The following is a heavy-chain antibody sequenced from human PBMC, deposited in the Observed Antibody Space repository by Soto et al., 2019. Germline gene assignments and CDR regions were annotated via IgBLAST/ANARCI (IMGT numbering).Heavy chain of an antibody. CDR1: GYTFTSYA. D-gene: IGHD4-4*01. Sequence: ASVKVSCKASGYTFTSYAMHWVRQAPGQRLEWMGWINAGNGNTKYSQKFQGRVTITRDTSASTAYMELSSLRSEDTAVYYCASSDYSNYSPSGYYYGMDVWGQGTTVTVSS. CDR2: INAGNGNT. CDR3: ASSDYSNYSPSGYYYGMDV. V-gene: IGHV1-3*01. J-gene: IGHJ6*02.